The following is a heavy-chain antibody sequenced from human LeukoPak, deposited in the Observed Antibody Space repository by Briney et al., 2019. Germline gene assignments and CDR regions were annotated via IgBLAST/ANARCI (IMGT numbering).Heavy chain of an antibody. J-gene: IGHJ4*02. CDR3: ARGLPYSSSSWGVYYFDY. CDR1: GYTFTSYG. Sequence: ASVKVSCKASGYTFTSYGISWVRQAPGQGLEWVGWISAYNGNTNYAQKLQGRVTMTTDTSTSTAYMELRSLRSDDTAVYYCARGLPYSSSSWGVYYFDYWGQGTLVTVSS. CDR2: ISAYNGNT. D-gene: IGHD6-6*01. V-gene: IGHV1-18*01.